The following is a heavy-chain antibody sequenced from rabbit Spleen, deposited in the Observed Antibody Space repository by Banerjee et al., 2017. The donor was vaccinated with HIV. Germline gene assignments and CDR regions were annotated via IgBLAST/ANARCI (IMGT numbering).Heavy chain of an antibody. Sequence: QSLEESGGGLVRPEGSLKLSCKASGFSFSNKAVMCWVRQAPGKGLEWIACINVVTGNAVYATWAKGRFTCSKTSSTTVTLQMTSLTVADTATYFCARDTGSSFSSYGMDLWGPGTLVTVS. CDR2: INVVTGNA. D-gene: IGHD8-1*01. J-gene: IGHJ6*01. V-gene: IGHV1S40*01. CDR3: ARDTGSSFSSYGMDL. CDR1: GFSFSNKAV.